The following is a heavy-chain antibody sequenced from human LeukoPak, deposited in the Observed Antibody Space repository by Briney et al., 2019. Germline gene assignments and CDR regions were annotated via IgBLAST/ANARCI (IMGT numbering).Heavy chain of an antibody. CDR1: GGYISSYY. CDR2: IYTSGST. CDR3: ARAGRYVWGSYLFDY. V-gene: IGHV4-4*07. Sequence: PSETLSLTCTVSGGYISSYYWSWIRQPAGKGLEWIGRIYTSGSTNYDPSLKSRVTMSVDTSKNQFSLKLSSVTAADTAVYYCARAGRYVWGSYLFDYWGQGTLVTVSS. D-gene: IGHD3-16*01. J-gene: IGHJ4*02.